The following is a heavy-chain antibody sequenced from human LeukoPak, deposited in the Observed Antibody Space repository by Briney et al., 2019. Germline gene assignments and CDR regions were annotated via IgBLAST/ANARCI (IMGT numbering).Heavy chain of an antibody. CDR2: IYYSGST. J-gene: IGHJ6*02. D-gene: IGHD4-11*01. CDR1: GGSISSYY. Sequence: SETLSLTCTVSGGSISSYYWGWIRQPPGKGLEWIGYIYYSGSTNYNPSLKSRVTISVDTSKNQFSLKLSSVTAADTAVYYCARLTVTSSYYYYGMDVWGQGTTVTVSS. CDR3: ARLTVTSSYYYYGMDV. V-gene: IGHV4-59*08.